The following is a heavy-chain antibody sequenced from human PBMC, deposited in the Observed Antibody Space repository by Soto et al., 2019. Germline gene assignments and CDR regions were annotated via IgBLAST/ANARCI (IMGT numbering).Heavy chain of an antibody. Sequence: ASVKVSCKASGGTFSSYAISWVRQAPGQGLEWMGGIIPIFGTANYAQKFQGRVTITADESTSTAYMELSSLRSEDTAVYYCARGLYGSGRNYYYYYGMDVWGQGTTVTVSS. CDR1: GGTFSSYA. D-gene: IGHD3-10*01. CDR2: IIPIFGTA. J-gene: IGHJ6*02. V-gene: IGHV1-69*13. CDR3: ARGLYGSGRNYYYYYGMDV.